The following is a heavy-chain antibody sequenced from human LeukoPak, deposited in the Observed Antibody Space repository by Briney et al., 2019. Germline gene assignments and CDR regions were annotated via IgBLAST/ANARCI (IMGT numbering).Heavy chain of an antibody. V-gene: IGHV4-39*01. Sequence: SSETLSLTCTVSGGSIISSSHYWAWIRQPPGKGLEWIGSIYYNGGTFYNPSLKSRASISVDTSKNQFSLKLSSVTAADTSVYFCAREEASAADYWGQGTLVTVSS. J-gene: IGHJ4*02. D-gene: IGHD6-13*01. CDR3: AREEASAADY. CDR1: GGSIISSSHY. CDR2: IYYNGGT.